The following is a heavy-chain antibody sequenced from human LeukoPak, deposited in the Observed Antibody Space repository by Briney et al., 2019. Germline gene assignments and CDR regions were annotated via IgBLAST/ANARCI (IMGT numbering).Heavy chain of an antibody. Sequence: GGSLRLSCAASGFTFSSYAMHWVRQAPGKGLEWVAVISYDGSNKYYADSVKGRFTISRDNSKNTLYLQMNSLRAEDTAVYYCAREGAVRVLSDAFDIWGQGTMVTVSS. CDR3: AREGAVRVLSDAFDI. J-gene: IGHJ3*02. CDR2: ISYDGSNK. V-gene: IGHV3-30-3*01. D-gene: IGHD3-10*01. CDR1: GFTFSSYA.